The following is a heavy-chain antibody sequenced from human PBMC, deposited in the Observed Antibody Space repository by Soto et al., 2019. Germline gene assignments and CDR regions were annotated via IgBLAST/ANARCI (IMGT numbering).Heavy chain of an antibody. V-gene: IGHV4-31*03. J-gene: IGHJ4*02. Sequence: SETLSLTCTVSGGSISSGGYYWSWIRQHTGKGLEWIGYIYYSGSTYYNPSLKSRVTISVDTSKNQFSLKLSSVTAADTAVYYCARAPRGNYGYPSYFDYWGQGTLVTVSS. CDR3: ARAPRGNYGYPSYFDY. CDR1: GGSISSGGYY. D-gene: IGHD3-10*01. CDR2: IYYSGST.